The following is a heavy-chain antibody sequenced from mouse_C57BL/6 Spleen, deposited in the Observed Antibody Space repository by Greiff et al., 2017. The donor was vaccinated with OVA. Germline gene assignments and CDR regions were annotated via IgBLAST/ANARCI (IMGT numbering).Heavy chain of an antibody. Sequence: QVQLKESGPELVKPGASVKLSCKASGYTFTSYDINWVKQRPGQGLEWIGWIYPRDGSTKYTAKFKGKATLTVDTSPSTAYMELHSLTSEDSAVYFCARSFTTVDYAMDYWGQGTSVTVSA. CDR1: GYTFTSYD. J-gene: IGHJ4*01. CDR3: ARSFTTVDYAMDY. CDR2: IYPRDGST. V-gene: IGHV1-85*01. D-gene: IGHD1-1*01.